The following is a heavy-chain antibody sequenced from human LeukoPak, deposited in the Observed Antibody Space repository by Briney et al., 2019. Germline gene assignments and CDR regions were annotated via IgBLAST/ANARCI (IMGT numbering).Heavy chain of an antibody. CDR2: IGGSSGST. CDR3: AKDRVHYGNEDY. J-gene: IGHJ4*02. V-gene: IGHV3-23*01. D-gene: IGHD4-17*01. CDR1: TFTLSTYG. Sequence: PGGSLRLSCAASTFTLSTYGMSWVRQAPGKGLEWVSAIGGSSGSTHYADSVKGRFTISRDNSKNTLYLQMNSLRAEDTAVYYCAKDRVHYGNEDYWGQGTLSPSPQ.